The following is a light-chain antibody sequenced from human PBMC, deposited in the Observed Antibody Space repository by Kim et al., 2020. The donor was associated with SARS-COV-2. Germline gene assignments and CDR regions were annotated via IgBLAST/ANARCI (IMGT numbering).Light chain of an antibody. CDR1: SLRSYY. CDR2: GKN. J-gene: IGLJ2*01. Sequence: ALGQTVRFTWQGDSLRSYYASWYQQKPGQAPVLVIYGKNNRPSGIPDQFSGSSSGNTASLTITGAQAEDEADYYCNSRDSSGNHVVFGGGTQLTVL. CDR3: NSRDSSGNHVV. V-gene: IGLV3-19*01.